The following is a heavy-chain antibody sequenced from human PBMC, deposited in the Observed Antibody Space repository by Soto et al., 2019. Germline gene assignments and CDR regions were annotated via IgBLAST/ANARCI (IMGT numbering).Heavy chain of an antibody. Sequence: GGSLRLSCAASGFTFSRHAMTWVRQAPGKGLEWVSAISGSGGSPYYAESVKGRFTISRDNSKSTVYLQMNSLRADDTAVYYCAKDPADTVVPQGYMDVWGKGTTVTVSS. D-gene: IGHD2-15*01. CDR1: GFTFSRHA. J-gene: IGHJ6*03. CDR2: ISGSGGSP. CDR3: AKDPADTVVPQGYMDV. V-gene: IGHV3-23*01.